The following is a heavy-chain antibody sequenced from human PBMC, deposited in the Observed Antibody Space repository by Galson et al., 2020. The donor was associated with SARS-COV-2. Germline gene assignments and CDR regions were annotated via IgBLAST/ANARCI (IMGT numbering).Heavy chain of an antibody. CDR1: GFSFSNYE. Sequence: GESLKISCAASGFSFSNYEMNWVRQAPGKGLEWISYTSSSGSSIYYADSVKGRFTVSRDNGKNSLYLQMNSLRAEDTAVYYCARGLRYFEWLSHYYFDYWGQGTLVTVSS. CDR3: ARGLRYFEWLSHYYFDY. V-gene: IGHV3-48*03. D-gene: IGHD3-9*01. J-gene: IGHJ4*02. CDR2: TSSSGSSI.